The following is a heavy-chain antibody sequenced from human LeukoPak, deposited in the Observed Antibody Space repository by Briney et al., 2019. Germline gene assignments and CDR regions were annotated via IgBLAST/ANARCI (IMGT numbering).Heavy chain of an antibody. CDR1: GGSFSGYY. Sequence: PSETLSLTCAVYGGSFSGYYWSWIRQPPGKGLEWIGEINHSGSTNYNPSLKSRVTISVDTSKNQFSLKLSSVTAADTAVYYCGSSMVRGVIYYWGQGTLGTVSS. J-gene: IGHJ4*02. D-gene: IGHD3-10*01. CDR3: GSSMVRGVIYY. CDR2: INHSGST. V-gene: IGHV4-34*01.